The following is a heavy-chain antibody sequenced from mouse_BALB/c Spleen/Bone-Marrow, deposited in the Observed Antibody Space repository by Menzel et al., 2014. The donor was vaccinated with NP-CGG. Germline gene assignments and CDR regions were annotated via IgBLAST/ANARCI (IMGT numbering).Heavy chain of an antibody. CDR1: GYTFTEYT. V-gene: IGHV1-26*01. J-gene: IGHJ4*01. CDR3: ARFNYFYAMDY. CDR2: INPNDSDT. D-gene: IGHD2-1*01. Sequence: EVQLQQSGPELVKPGASVKISSKTSGYTFTEYTMHCVKQSHGKSLEWIGGINPNDSDTTYNQKFKGKATLTVDKSSSTAYMELRSLTSEDSAVYFCARFNYFYAMDYWGQGTSVTVSS.